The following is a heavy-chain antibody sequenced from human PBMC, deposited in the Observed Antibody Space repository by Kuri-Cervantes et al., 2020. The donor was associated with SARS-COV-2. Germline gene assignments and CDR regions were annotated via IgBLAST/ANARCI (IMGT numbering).Heavy chain of an antibody. Sequence: GGSLRPSCAASGFTFSSYWMHWVRQAPGKGLVWVSRINSGGSSTSYADSVKGRFTISRDNSKNTLYLQMNSLRAEDTAVYYCAKDVYSSGWQFITRPSYGMDVWGQGTTVTVSS. D-gene: IGHD6-19*01. CDR3: AKDVYSSGWQFITRPSYGMDV. CDR1: GFTFSSYW. CDR2: INSGGSST. V-gene: IGHV3-74*01. J-gene: IGHJ6*02.